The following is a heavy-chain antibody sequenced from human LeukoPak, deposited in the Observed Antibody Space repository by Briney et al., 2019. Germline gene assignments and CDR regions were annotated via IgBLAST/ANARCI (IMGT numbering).Heavy chain of an antibody. CDR1: GGSLSSYY. CDR2: IYYSGST. D-gene: IGHD1-26*01. Sequence: PSETLSLTCTVSGGSLSSYYWSWIRQPPGKGLEWIGYIYYSGSTNYNPSLKSRVTISVDTSKNQFSLKLSSVTAPDTAVYYCARENGVGATHGSFDIWGQGTMVTVSS. J-gene: IGHJ3*02. CDR3: ARENGVGATHGSFDI. V-gene: IGHV4-59*01.